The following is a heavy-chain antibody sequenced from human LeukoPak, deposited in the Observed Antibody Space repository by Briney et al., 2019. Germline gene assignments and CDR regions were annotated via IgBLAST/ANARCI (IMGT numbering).Heavy chain of an antibody. Sequence: GGSLRLSCAASGFTFSSYVMSWVRQAPGKGLEWVSAISGSGGNTYYADSVKGRFTISRDNSKNTLYLQMNSLRAEDTAVYYCAKDPLAVAGSPVYYFDCWGQGTLVTVSS. CDR2: ISGSGGNT. CDR3: AKDPLAVAGSPVYYFDC. D-gene: IGHD6-19*01. V-gene: IGHV3-23*01. CDR1: GFTFSSYV. J-gene: IGHJ4*02.